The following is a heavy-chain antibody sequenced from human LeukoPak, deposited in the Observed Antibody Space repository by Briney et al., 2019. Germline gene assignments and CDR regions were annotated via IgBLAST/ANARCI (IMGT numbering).Heavy chain of an antibody. D-gene: IGHD3-22*01. J-gene: IGHJ4*02. V-gene: IGHV3-23*01. CDR3: AKAYNYDSSGYYFPNFDY. CDR1: GFTFSSYG. Sequence: GSLRLSCAASGFTFSSYGMHWVRQAPGKGLEWVSAISGSGGSTYYADSVKGRFIISRDNSKNTLYLQMNSLRAEDTAVYYCAKAYNYDSSGYYFPNFDYWGRGTLVTVSS. CDR2: ISGSGGST.